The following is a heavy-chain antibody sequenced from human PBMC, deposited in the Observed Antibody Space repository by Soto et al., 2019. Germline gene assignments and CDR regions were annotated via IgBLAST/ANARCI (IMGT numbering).Heavy chain of an antibody. CDR2: IITIFGTA. CDR1: GGTFSSYA. D-gene: IGHD1-26*01. CDR3: AVPRVGATHFDY. J-gene: IGHJ4*02. Sequence: SVKVSCKASGGTFSSYAISWVRQAPGQGLEWMGGIITIFGTANYAQKFQGRVTITADESTSTAYMELSSLRSEDTAVYYCAVPRVGATHFDYWGQGTLVTVSS. V-gene: IGHV1-69*13.